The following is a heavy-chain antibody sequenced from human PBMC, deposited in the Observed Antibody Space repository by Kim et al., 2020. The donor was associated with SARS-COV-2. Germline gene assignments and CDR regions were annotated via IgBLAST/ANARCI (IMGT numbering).Heavy chain of an antibody. V-gene: IGHV3-74*03. CDR3: ARDLVAGSGSLDY. Sequence: GGSLRLSCATSGFSFSSHWVHWVRQAPGKGLVWVSRISGDGIYTQYAYPVKGRFTISRDNAKNTLYLQMNSLRAEDTAMYYCARDLVAGSGSLDYWGQGALVTVSS. D-gene: IGHD3-10*01. J-gene: IGHJ4*02. CDR2: ISGDGIYT. CDR1: GFSFSSHW.